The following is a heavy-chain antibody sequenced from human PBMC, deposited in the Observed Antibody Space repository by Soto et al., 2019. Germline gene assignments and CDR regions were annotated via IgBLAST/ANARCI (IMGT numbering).Heavy chain of an antibody. CDR2: IYTSGST. Sequence: PSETLSLTCTVSGGSISSYYWSWIRQPAGKGLEWIGRIYTSGSTNYNPSLKSRVTMSVDTSKNQFSLKLSSVTAADTAVYYCARESYYDSSGYLARFDPWGQGTLVTVSS. CDR1: GGSISSYY. J-gene: IGHJ5*02. V-gene: IGHV4-4*07. CDR3: ARESYYDSSGYLARFDP. D-gene: IGHD3-22*01.